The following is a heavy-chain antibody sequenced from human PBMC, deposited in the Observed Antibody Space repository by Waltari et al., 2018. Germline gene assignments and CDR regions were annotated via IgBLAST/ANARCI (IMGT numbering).Heavy chain of an antibody. Sequence: QVQLVQSGAEVKKPGSSVKVSCKASGGTFSSYTNSWVRQAPGQGLEWMGRIIPILGIANYAQKFQGRVTITADKSTSTAYMELSSLRSEDTAVYYCASNGGDTAMVSLDYWGQGTLVTVSS. D-gene: IGHD5-18*01. CDR1: GGTFSSYT. CDR3: ASNGGDTAMVSLDY. CDR2: IIPILGIA. J-gene: IGHJ4*02. V-gene: IGHV1-69*02.